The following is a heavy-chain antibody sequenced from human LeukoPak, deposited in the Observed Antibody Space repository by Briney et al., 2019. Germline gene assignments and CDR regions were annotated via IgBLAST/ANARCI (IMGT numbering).Heavy chain of an antibody. V-gene: IGHV4-39*07. CDR2: LSHDGNT. J-gene: IGHJ4*02. Sequence: SESLSLTCSVSGDSVRNDFYYWGWIRQPPGTGLEWVTCLSHDGNTWYNPSLESRLSISVDTSKNQFSLKMRSVTTADTAVYFCARESDWLFDSWGQGALVTVSS. CDR1: GDSVRNDFYY. D-gene: IGHD3-9*01. CDR3: ARESDWLFDS.